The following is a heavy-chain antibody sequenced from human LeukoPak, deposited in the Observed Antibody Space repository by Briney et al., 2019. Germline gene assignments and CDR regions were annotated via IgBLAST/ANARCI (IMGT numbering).Heavy chain of an antibody. D-gene: IGHD5-24*01. CDR1: GFTFSSYE. V-gene: IGHV3-48*03. CDR3: ARDTRRWLQSLWRGFDY. CDR2: ISSSGSTI. J-gene: IGHJ4*02. Sequence: GGSLRLSCAASGFTFSSYEMNWVRQAPGKGLEWVSYISSSGSTIYYADSVKGRFTISRDNAKNSLYLQMNSLRAEDTAVYYCARDTRRWLQSLWRGFDYWGQGTLVTVSS.